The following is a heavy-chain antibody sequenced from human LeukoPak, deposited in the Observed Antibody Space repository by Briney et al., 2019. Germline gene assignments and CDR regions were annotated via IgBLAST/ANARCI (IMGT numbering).Heavy chain of an antibody. CDR3: AKGLYYDILTGYRPIYFDY. J-gene: IGHJ4*02. CDR1: GFAFDTYA. Sequence: GGSLRLSCEASGFAFDTYAMSWVRQVPGKGLEWVSGLSGSADAADYADSVKGRFTISRDNSKNTLYLQMNSLRAEDTAVYYCAKGLYYDILTGYRPIYFDYWGQGTLVTVSS. CDR2: LSGSADAA. V-gene: IGHV3-23*01. D-gene: IGHD3-9*01.